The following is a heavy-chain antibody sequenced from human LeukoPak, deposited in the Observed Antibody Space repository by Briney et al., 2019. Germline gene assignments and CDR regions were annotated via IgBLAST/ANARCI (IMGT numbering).Heavy chain of an antibody. CDR3: ARHAGTDTSSYYFFDH. CDR1: GGSIGPYY. Sequence: SETLSLTCTVSGGSIGPYYWSWIRQPPGKGLEWIGYIYYSGSTNYNPSLKSRVTISVDTSRNQFSLKLSSVTAADTAVYYCARHAGTDTSSYYFFDHWGQGTLVTVSS. CDR2: IYYSGST. J-gene: IGHJ4*02. D-gene: IGHD2-2*01. V-gene: IGHV4-59*08.